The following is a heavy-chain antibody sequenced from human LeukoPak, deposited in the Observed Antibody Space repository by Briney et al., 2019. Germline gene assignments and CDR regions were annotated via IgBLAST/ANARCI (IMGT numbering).Heavy chain of an antibody. CDR2: IYTSGST. D-gene: IGHD3-22*01. V-gene: IGHV4-61*02. CDR1: GGSISSGSYY. CDR3: ARVGYYYDSSGPTLRDYYMDV. Sequence: SETLSLTCTVSGGSISSGSYYWSWIRQPAGKGLEWIGRIYTSGSTNYNPSLKSRVTISVDRSKNQFSLKLSSVTAADTAVYYCARVGYYYDSSGPTLRDYYMDVWGKGTTVTVSS. J-gene: IGHJ6*03.